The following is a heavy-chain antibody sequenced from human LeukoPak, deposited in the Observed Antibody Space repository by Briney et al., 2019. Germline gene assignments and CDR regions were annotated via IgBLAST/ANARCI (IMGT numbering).Heavy chain of an antibody. D-gene: IGHD5-24*01. V-gene: IGHV3-23*01. CDR3: AKVLQYYYYGMDV. CDR1: GFTFSSYA. Sequence: GGSLRLSCAASGFTFSSYAMSWARQAPGKGLEWVSAISNSGGSTYYADSVRGRFTISRDNSKNTLYLQMNSLRAEDTAVYYCAKVLQYYYYGMDVWGQGTTVTVSS. CDR2: ISNSGGST. J-gene: IGHJ6*02.